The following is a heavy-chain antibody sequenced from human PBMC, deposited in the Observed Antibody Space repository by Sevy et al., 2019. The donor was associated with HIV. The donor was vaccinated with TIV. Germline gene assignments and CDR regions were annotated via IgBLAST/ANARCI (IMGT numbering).Heavy chain of an antibody. D-gene: IGHD1-1*01. V-gene: IGHV6-1*01. J-gene: IGHJ4*02. CDR1: GDGVSSRGTV. CDR2: TYYRSKWWN. Sequence: KQSPTLSLTCAISGDGVSSRGTVWNWIRQSPSRGLEWLGRTYYRSKWWNNYALSVKSRISINPDTSKNQVSLHLNSVTPDDTAVYYCARDGGANWDGRPSGTVFDYWGQGTLVTVSS. CDR3: ARDGGANWDGRPSGTVFDY.